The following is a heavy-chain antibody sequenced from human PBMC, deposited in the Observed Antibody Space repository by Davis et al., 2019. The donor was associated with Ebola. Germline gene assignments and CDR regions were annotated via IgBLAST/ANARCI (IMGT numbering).Heavy chain of an antibody. J-gene: IGHJ4*02. CDR1: GYTFTGYY. Sequence: ASVKVSCKASGYTFTGYYMHWVRQAPGQGLEWMGWINPNSGGTNYAQKFQGRVTMTRDTSISTAYMELSRLRSDDTAVYYCAMSPRDWGSGSYYNEDYWGQGTLVTVSS. D-gene: IGHD3-10*01. CDR2: INPNSGGT. CDR3: AMSPRDWGSGSYYNEDY. V-gene: IGHV1-2*02.